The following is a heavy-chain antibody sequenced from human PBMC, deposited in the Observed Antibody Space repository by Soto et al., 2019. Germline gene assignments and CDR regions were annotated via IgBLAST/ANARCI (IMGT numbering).Heavy chain of an antibody. CDR2: INHSGST. D-gene: IGHD3-10*01. Sequence: LSLTCAVYGGSFSGYYWSWIRQPPGKGLEWIGKINHSGSTNYNPSLKSRVTISVDTSKNQFSLKLSSVTAADTAVYYCARGTMVRGVIGYYYYGMDVWGQGTTVTVSS. V-gene: IGHV4-34*01. CDR3: ARGTMVRGVIGYYYYGMDV. J-gene: IGHJ6*02. CDR1: GGSFSGYY.